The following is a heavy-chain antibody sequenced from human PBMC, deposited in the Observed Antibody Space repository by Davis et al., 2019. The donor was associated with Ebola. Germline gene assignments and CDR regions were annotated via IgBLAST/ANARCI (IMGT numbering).Heavy chain of an antibody. CDR2: IYWDYDS. V-gene: IGHV2-5*02. CDR1: GFSLSTSGVG. Sequence: SGPTLVKPTQTLTLTCTFSGFSLSTSGVGVGWIRQPPGKALEWLALIYWDYDSRYSPSLQSRLTITKDTSKNQVVLTMTNMDPMDTATYYCANLHYHTLAFYSPGDFDFWGQGTMVTVSS. D-gene: IGHD3-9*01. J-gene: IGHJ3*01. CDR3: ANLHYHTLAFYSPGDFDF.